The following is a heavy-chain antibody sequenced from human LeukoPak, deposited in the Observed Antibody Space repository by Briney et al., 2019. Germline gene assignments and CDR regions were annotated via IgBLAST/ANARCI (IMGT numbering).Heavy chain of an antibody. J-gene: IGHJ4*02. CDR3: ARDPEFSYGYYFDY. CDR2: ISGNGSPI. V-gene: IGHV3-48*03. Sequence: GGSLRLSCAASGFTFSSYEMNWVRQAPGKGLEWVSYISGNGSPIYYADSVKGRFTISRDNSKNSLFLRLNSLRADDTAVYYCARDPEFSYGYYFDYWGQGTLVTVSS. CDR1: GFTFSSYE. D-gene: IGHD5-18*01.